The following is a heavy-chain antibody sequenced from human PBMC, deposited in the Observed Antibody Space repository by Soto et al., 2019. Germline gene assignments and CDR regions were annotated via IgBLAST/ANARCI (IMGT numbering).Heavy chain of an antibody. Sequence: QVQLQQWGAGLLKPSETLSLTCAVYGGSFSGYYWSWIRQPPGKGLEWIGEINHSGSTNYNPSLKSLVTISVDTSKNQFSLKLSSVTAADTAVYYCARGAVRGVIEVHYYYYGMDVWGQGTTVTVSS. J-gene: IGHJ6*02. V-gene: IGHV4-34*01. D-gene: IGHD3-10*01. CDR3: ARGAVRGVIEVHYYYYGMDV. CDR1: GGSFSGYY. CDR2: INHSGST.